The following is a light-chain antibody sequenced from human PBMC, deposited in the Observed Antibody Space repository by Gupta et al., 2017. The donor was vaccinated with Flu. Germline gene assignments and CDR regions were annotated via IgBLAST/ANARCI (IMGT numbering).Light chain of an antibody. CDR3: NSYTTSSTGV. J-gene: IGLJ3*02. CDR2: EVT. Sequence: QSALTQPASVSGSPGQSITISCTGTSSDVGRYNYVSWYQQHPGKAPKLMIYEVTNRPSGVSNRFSASKARNTASPTISGLQAEDEADYYCNSYTTSSTGVFGGGTRLTVL. V-gene: IGLV2-14*01. CDR1: SSDVGRYNY.